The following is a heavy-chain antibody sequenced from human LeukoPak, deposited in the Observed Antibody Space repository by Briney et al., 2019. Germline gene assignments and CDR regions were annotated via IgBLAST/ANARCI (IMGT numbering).Heavy chain of an antibody. Sequence: SETLSLTCAVYGGSFSGYYWSWIRQPPGKGLEWIGEINHSGSTNYNPSLKSRVTISVDTSKNQFSLKLSSVTAADTAVYYCARDHVLRYFDWLLYRANGGWFDPWGQGTLVTVSS. V-gene: IGHV4-34*01. CDR3: ARDHVLRYFDWLLYRANGGWFDP. J-gene: IGHJ5*02. CDR2: INHSGST. CDR1: GGSFSGYY. D-gene: IGHD3-9*01.